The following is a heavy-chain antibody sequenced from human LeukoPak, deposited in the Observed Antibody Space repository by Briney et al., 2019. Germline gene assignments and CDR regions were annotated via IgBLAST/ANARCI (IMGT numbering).Heavy chain of an antibody. D-gene: IGHD3-22*01. CDR2: ISGSGGRT. CDR3: AKRGVVIRVILVGFHKEAYYFDS. CDR1: GFTLSNYG. Sequence: GGSLRLSCAVSGFTLSNYGMCWVRQAPGKGLEWVAGISGSGGRTNYADSVKGRFTISRDNPKNTLYLQMNSLRVEDTAVYFCAKRGVVIRVILVGFHKEAYYFDSWGQGALVTVSS. V-gene: IGHV3-23*01. J-gene: IGHJ4*02.